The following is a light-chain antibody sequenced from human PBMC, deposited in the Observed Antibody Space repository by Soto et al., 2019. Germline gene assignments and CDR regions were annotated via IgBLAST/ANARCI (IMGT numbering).Light chain of an antibody. CDR1: QSVSSSY. CDR2: DAS. Sequence: EIVLTQSPGTLSLSPGERATLTCRASQSVSSSYLAWYQQKPGQAPRLLMYDASSRATGIPDRFSGSGSGTHFTLIISRLESEDFAVYYCPHFCTALPYTFGQGTKRDIK. J-gene: IGKJ2*01. V-gene: IGKV3-20*01. CDR3: PHFCTALPYT.